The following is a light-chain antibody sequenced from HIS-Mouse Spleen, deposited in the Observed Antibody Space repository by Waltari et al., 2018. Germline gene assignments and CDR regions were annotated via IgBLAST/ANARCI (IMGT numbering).Light chain of an antibody. V-gene: IGLV2-14*01. CDR3: SSYTSSSTVV. CDR1: SSPVGCSNY. J-gene: IGLJ2*01. Sequence: QSALTQPASVPGSPAPSITISCTGPSSPVGCSNYVPWYQQHPGKAPNLLSYEVSNRPAGVSNRFSGSKSGNTASLTIAGLQAEDEADYYCSSYTSSSTVVFGGGTKLTVL. CDR2: EVS.